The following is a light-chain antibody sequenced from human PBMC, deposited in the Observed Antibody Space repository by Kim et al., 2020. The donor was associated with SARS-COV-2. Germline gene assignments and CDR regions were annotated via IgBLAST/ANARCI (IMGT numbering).Light chain of an antibody. J-gene: IGKJ2*01. Sequence: LSPGERATLSCRASLSISSNYLAWYQQKPGQAPRLLIYGASTRATGIPDRFSGSGSGTDFTLTISRLEPEDFAVYYCHQYSTSPDTFGQGTKLEI. CDR2: GAS. CDR3: HQYSTSPDT. CDR1: LSISSNY. V-gene: IGKV3-20*01.